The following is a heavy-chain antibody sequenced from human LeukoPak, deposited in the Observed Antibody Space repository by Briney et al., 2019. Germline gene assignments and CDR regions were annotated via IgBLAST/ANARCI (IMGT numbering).Heavy chain of an antibody. D-gene: IGHD3-3*01. CDR3: ALKSYITIFGVVTRGDAFDI. J-gene: IGHJ3*02. CDR2: IYPGDSDT. V-gene: IGHV5-51*01. Sequence: GESLEISCKGSGYSFTSYWIGWVRQMPGKGLEWMGIIYPGDSDTRYSPSFQGQVTISADKSISTAYLQWSSLKASDTAMYYCALKSYITIFGVVTRGDAFDIWGQGTMVTVSS. CDR1: GYSFTSYW.